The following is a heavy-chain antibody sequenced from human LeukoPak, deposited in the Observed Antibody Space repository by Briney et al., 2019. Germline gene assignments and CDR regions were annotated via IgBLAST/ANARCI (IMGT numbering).Heavy chain of an antibody. CDR2: INPSVDST. D-gene: IGHD4-23*01. CDR1: GYTFTSYY. V-gene: IGHV1-46*03. Sequence: ASVKVSYKPSGYTFTSYYMDWVRQAPGQGLEWMGIINPSVDSTSYAQKFQGRVTMTRDTSTSTVYMELSSLRSEDTAVYYCVKEGYDYGGSHPWYWGQGTLVTVSS. J-gene: IGHJ4*02. CDR3: VKEGYDYGGSHPWY.